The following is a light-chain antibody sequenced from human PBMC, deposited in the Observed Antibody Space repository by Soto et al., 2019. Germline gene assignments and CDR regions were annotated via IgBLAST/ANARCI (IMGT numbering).Light chain of an antibody. V-gene: IGKV1-8*01. CDR2: AAS. CDR1: QGISSY. CDR3: QQYYSYPLT. J-gene: IGKJ4*01. Sequence: AIRMTQSPSSFSASTGDRVTITCRASQGISSYLAWYQQKPGKAPKLLIYAASTLQSGVPSRFSGSGCGTDFTLTISCLQSEDFASYYCQQYYSYPLTFGGGTKVEIK.